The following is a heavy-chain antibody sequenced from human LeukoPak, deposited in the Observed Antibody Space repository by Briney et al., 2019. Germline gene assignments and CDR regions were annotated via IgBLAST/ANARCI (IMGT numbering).Heavy chain of an antibody. CDR3: TRVPIRTVTLVRVVRGHDVFDI. Sequence: SGLPPEAFAMPGFRAALGKGGGGVVFVRSRAYGGTKEIAAFVKGRFSISRDDSKNVAYLQMNSLKTEDTAVYYCTRVPIRTVTLVRVVRGHDVFDIWGQGTMVTVSS. V-gene: IGHV3-49*03. J-gene: IGHJ3*02. D-gene: IGHD3-3*01. CDR2: VRSRAYGGTK. CDR1: GLPPEAFA.